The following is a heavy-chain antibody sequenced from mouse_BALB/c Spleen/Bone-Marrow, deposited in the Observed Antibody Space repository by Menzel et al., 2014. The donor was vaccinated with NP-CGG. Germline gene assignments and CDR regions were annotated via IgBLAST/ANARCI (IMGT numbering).Heavy chain of an antibody. J-gene: IGHJ4*01. V-gene: IGHV2-9*02. Sequence: VKLMESGPGLASPSQRLSIPCTVSGFSLTSYGVHWVRQPPGKGLEWLGVIWAGGSTNYNSALMSRLSISKDNSKSQVFLKMNSLQTDDTAMYYCARGPLITTVHYYAMDYWGQGTSVTVSS. CDR3: ARGPLITTVHYYAMDY. D-gene: IGHD1-2*01. CDR1: GFSLTSYG. CDR2: IWAGGST.